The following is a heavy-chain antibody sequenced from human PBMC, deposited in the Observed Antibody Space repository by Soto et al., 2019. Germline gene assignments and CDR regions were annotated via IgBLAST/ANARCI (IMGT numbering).Heavy chain of an antibody. CDR3: AKARDSYFVYDAFES. CDR1: GFTFSNYA. J-gene: IGHJ3*02. D-gene: IGHD3-22*01. Sequence: EVQLLESGGDLVQPGGSLRLSCAVSGFTFSNYAMSWVRQAPGKGLEWVSDISGSGGSIYYADSVKDRFTISRDNSNNMLYLKMSSLRAEDTAVYYCAKARDSYFVYDAFESWGQGTMVTVSS. V-gene: IGHV3-23*01. CDR2: ISGSGGSI.